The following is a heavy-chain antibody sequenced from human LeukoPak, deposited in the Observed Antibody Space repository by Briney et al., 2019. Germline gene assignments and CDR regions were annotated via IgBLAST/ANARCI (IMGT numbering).Heavy chain of an antibody. CDR2: LNPNSGGT. V-gene: IGHV1-2*06. D-gene: IGHD6-13*01. CDR3: ARSGSRYSTLFDY. J-gene: IGHJ4*02. CDR1: GYAFTGFY. Sequence: GASVKVSCKASGYAFTGFYIHWVRQAPGQGLEWMGRLNPNSGGTIHAQKLQGRVTMTTDTSTSTAYMELRSLRSDDTAVYYCARSGSRYSTLFDYWGQGTLVTVSS.